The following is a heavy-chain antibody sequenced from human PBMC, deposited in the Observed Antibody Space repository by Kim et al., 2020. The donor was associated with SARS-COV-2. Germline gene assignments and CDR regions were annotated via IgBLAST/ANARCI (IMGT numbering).Heavy chain of an antibody. CDR2: ITRSGSTI. V-gene: IGHV3-48*03. CDR3: ARDRGLVVFAPDAFDI. D-gene: IGHD2-15*01. Sequence: GGSLRLSCAASGFTFSSYEMNWVRQAPGKGLEWVSYITRSGSTIYYADSVKGRFTISRDNAKNSLYLQMNSLRAEDTAVYYCARDRGLVVFAPDAFDIWGQGTMVTVSS. J-gene: IGHJ3*02. CDR1: GFTFSSYE.